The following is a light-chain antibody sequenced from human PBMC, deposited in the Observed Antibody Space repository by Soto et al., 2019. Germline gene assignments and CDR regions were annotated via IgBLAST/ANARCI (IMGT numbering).Light chain of an antibody. CDR1: QSVRSSY. J-gene: IGKJ1*01. CDR3: QQYGSSPRT. V-gene: IGKV3-20*01. CDR2: AAS. Sequence: EILFAQSPDTLSLSPGESPTLSCRASQSVRSSYLAWYQQTPGQTPRLLIYAASSRATGIPDRFSGSGSGTDFSLTISRLEAEDFVVYYCQQYGSSPRTFGQGSKVDIK.